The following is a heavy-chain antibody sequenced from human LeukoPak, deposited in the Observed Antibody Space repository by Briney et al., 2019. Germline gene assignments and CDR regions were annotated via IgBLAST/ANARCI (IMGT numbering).Heavy chain of an antibody. Sequence: SETLSLTCAVYGGSFSGYDWSWIRQPPGKGLEWIGEINHSGSTNYNPSLKSRVTISVDTSKNQVTLKVSSVTAADMAVYYCGRMIRGRMVLAALGRPQYYALDVWGQGTTVTVSS. CDR1: GGSFSGYD. D-gene: IGHD6-13*01. CDR2: INHSGST. J-gene: IGHJ6*02. V-gene: IGHV4-34*01. CDR3: GRMIRGRMVLAALGRPQYYALDV.